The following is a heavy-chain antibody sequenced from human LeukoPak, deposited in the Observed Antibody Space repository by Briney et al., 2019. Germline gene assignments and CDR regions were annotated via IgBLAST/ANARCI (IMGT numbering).Heavy chain of an antibody. CDR1: GFTLSSYS. D-gene: IGHD2-15*01. V-gene: IGHV3-21*01. CDR3: ARDLAPIVVVVAATGWWFDP. J-gene: IGHJ5*02. CDR2: ISSSSSYI. Sequence: GGSLRLPCAASGFTLSSYSMNWVRQAPGKGLEWVSSISSSSSYIYYADSVKGRFTISRDNAKNSLYLQMNSLRAEDTAVYYCARDLAPIVVVVAATGWWFDPWGQGTLVTVSS.